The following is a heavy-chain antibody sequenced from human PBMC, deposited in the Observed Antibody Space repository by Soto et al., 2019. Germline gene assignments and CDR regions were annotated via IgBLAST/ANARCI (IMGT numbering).Heavy chain of an antibody. D-gene: IGHD2-21*01. CDR2: INAGNGNR. J-gene: IGHJ4*02. V-gene: IGHV1-3*01. CDR1: GYTFTSYD. CDR3: ARYSPPSDY. Sequence: QVQLVQSGAEVKKPGASVKVSCKASGYTFTSYDMHWVRQDPGQRLEWMGWINAGNGNRKYSQKFQGRVTITRDTSASTAYMELSSLRSEDTAVYYCARYSPPSDYWGQGTLVTVSS.